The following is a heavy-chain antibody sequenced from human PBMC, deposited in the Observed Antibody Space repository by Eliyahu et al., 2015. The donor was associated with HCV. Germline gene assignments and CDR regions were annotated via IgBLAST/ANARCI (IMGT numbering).Heavy chain of an antibody. D-gene: IGHD6-19*01. J-gene: IGHJ5*02. CDR1: GGSITXYY. V-gene: IGHV4-59*01. CDR3: ASGGGGIAVAGTGGWFDP. CDR2: IHYSGST. Sequence: QVQLQESGPGLVKPSETLSLTCTVSGGSITXYYWSWIRQPPGXGLEWIGDIHYSGSTXYHPSLKSRVTISVDTSKXQFSLNLTSVTAADTAVYYCASGGGGIAVAGTGGWFDPWGQGTLVTVSS.